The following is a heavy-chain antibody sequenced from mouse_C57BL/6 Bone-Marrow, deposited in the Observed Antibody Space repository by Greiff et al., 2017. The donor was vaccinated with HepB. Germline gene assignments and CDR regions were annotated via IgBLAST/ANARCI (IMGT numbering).Heavy chain of an antibody. CDR1: GYTFTSYL. Sequence: QVQLQQPGAELVRPGSSVKLSCKASGYTFTSYLMHWVKQRPIQGLEWIGNIDPSDSETHYNQKFKDKATLTVDKSSSTAYMQLSSLTFEDSAVYYCARGYGNYFDYWGQGTTLTVSS. CDR3: ARGYGNYFDY. V-gene: IGHV1-52*01. J-gene: IGHJ2*01. CDR2: IDPSDSET. D-gene: IGHD2-1*01.